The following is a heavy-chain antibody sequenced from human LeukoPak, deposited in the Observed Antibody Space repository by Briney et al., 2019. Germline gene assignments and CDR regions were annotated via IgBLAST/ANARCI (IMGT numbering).Heavy chain of an antibody. CDR1: GGSISGYY. J-gene: IGHJ6*04. V-gene: IGHV4-4*09. Sequence: SETPSLTCSVSGGSISGYYWSWIRQPPGQTLEWIGYIYSSGSTNYNPSLQSRVTMSVDTSMNQISLRLSSVTAADTAVYYCARFTYTTRPSDVWGKGTTVTVSS. CDR2: IYSSGST. D-gene: IGHD3-16*01. CDR3: ARFTYTTRPSDV.